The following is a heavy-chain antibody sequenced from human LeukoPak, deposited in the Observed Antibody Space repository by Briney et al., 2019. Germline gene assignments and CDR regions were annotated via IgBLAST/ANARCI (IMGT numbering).Heavy chain of an antibody. CDR3: ARDRYGSGSYSGYRFDY. J-gene: IGHJ4*02. V-gene: IGHV3-7*01. Sequence: PGGSLRLSCAASGFTFSNYWMSWVRQAPGKGLEWVANIKQDGSEKYYVDSVKGRFTISRDNAKKSLYVQMNSLRAEDTAVYYCARDRYGSGSYSGYRFDYWGQGTLVSVSS. CDR2: IKQDGSEK. CDR1: GFTFSNYW. D-gene: IGHD3-10*01.